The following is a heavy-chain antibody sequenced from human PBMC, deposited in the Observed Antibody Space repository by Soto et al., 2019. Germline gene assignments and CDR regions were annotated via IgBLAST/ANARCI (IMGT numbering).Heavy chain of an antibody. CDR2: ISASSGNT. J-gene: IGHJ2*01. CDR1: GYTFTSDG. Sequence: QVQLVQSGAEVKKPGASVKVSCKASGYTFTSDGISWVRQAPRQGLEWMGWISASSGNTNYAQKLQGRGTMTTDTSTSTAYMELRSLRSDDTAVYYCARDSPYWYFDLWGRGTLVTVSS. CDR3: ARDSPYWYFDL. V-gene: IGHV1-18*01.